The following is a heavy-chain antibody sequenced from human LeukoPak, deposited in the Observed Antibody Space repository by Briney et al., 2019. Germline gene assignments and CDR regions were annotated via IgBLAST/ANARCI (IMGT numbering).Heavy chain of an antibody. D-gene: IGHD6-19*01. CDR3: ARDPTNTSGRYAYHDY. CDR1: GYTFTGYY. Sequence: ASVKVSCKASGYTFTGYYMHWVRQAPGQGLEWMGWIDPNSGDTHYAQKFQGRVTMTRDTSTTTAYMELRSLRSDDTALYYCARDPTNTSGRYAYHDYWGQGTLVTVSS. J-gene: IGHJ4*02. V-gene: IGHV1-2*02. CDR2: IDPNSGDT.